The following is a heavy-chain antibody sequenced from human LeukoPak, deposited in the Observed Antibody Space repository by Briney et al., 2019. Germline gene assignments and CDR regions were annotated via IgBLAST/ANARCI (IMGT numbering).Heavy chain of an antibody. CDR1: GFTFNNYA. J-gene: IGHJ5*02. D-gene: IGHD3-22*01. Sequence: GGSLRLSCAVSGFTFNNYAMSWVRQAPGKGPEWLSAISGSGGSTTDADSVKGRFTTSRDNSKSTLYLQMNGLRAEDTAIYYCAKMFHTDGYYLGEHLFDAWGQGTLVTVSS. CDR2: ISGSGGST. CDR3: AKMFHTDGYYLGEHLFDA. V-gene: IGHV3-23*01.